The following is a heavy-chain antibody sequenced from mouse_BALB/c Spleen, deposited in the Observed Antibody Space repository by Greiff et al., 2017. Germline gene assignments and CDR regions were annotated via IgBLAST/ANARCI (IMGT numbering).Heavy chain of an antibody. CDR1: GYSITSGYS. J-gene: IGHJ2*01. D-gene: IGHD1-1*01. CDR2: IHYSGST. Sequence: EVKLQESGPDLVKPSQSLSLTCTVTGYSITSGYSCHWIRQFPGNKLEWMGYIHYSGSTNYNPSLKSRISITRDTSKNQFFLQLNSVTTEDTATYYCARGGNYYGSSLDYWGQGTTLTVSS. V-gene: IGHV3-1*02. CDR3: ARGGNYYGSSLDY.